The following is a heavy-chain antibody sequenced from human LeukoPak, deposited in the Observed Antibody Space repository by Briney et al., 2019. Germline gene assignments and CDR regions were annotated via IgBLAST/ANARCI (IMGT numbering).Heavy chain of an antibody. Sequence: SETLSLTCAVYGGSFSGYYWSWIRQPPGKGLEWIGEINHGGSTNYNPSLKSRVTISVDTSKNQFPLKLSSVTAADTAVYYCATPARGNYDYYMDVWGKGTTVTVSS. CDR2: INHGGST. V-gene: IGHV4-34*01. D-gene: IGHD4-11*01. J-gene: IGHJ6*03. CDR1: GGSFSGYY. CDR3: ATPARGNYDYYMDV.